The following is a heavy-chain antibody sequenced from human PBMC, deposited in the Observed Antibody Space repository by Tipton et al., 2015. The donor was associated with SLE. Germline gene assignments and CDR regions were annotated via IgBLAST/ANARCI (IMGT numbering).Heavy chain of an antibody. CDR2: IHYSGST. J-gene: IGHJ5*02. CDR1: GGSISSYY. V-gene: IGHV4-59*12. Sequence: TLSLTCTVSGGSISSYYWSWIRQPPGKGLEWIGYIHYSGSTNYNPSLKSRVTISVDTSKNQFSLKLSSVTAADTAMYYCARGRTAVADHNWFDPWGQGTLVTVSS. D-gene: IGHD6-19*01. CDR3: ARGRTAVADHNWFDP.